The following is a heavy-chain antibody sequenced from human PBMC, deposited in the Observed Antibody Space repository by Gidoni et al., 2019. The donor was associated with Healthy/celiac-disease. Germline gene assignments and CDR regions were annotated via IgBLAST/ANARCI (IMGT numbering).Heavy chain of an antibody. V-gene: IGHV4-39*07. CDR2: IYYSGST. D-gene: IGHD4-17*01. CDR1: GGSISSSSYY. CDR3: ARVRYGDYALHY. Sequence: QLQLQESGPGLVKPSETLSLTCTVSGGSISSSSYYWGWIRQPPGKGLEWIGSIYYSGSTYYNPSLKSRVTISVDTSKNQFSLELSSVTAADTAVYYCARVRYGDYALHYWGQGTLVTVSS. J-gene: IGHJ4*02.